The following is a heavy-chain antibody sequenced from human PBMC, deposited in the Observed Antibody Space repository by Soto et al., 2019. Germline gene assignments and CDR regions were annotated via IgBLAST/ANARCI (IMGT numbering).Heavy chain of an antibody. D-gene: IGHD1-1*01. J-gene: IGHJ6*02. CDR2: IIRIFGTP. V-gene: IGHV1-69*12. CDR3: APQRTNEYYSYSMDV. CDR1: GGTFSSYA. Sequence: QVQLVQSGAEVKKPGSSVKVSCKASGGTFSSYAINWVRQAPGQGLEWMGGIIRIFGTPDYAQRFQGRVTIPADQSTTPASIKLCRLRSAATAMSSCAPQRTNEYYSYSMDVWGQGTTVTVSS.